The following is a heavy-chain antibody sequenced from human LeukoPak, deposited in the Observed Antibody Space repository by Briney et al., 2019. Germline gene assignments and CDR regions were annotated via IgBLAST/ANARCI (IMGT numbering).Heavy chain of an antibody. CDR3: ASIAVAGRNFDY. D-gene: IGHD6-19*01. V-gene: IGHV4-59*01. J-gene: IGHJ4*02. Sequence: SETLSLTCTVSGGSISSYYWSWIRQPPGKGLEWIGYIYYSGSTSYNPSLKSRVTISVDTSKNQFSLKLSSVTAADTAVYYCASIAVAGRNFDYWGQGTLVTVSS. CDR2: IYYSGST. CDR1: GGSISSYY.